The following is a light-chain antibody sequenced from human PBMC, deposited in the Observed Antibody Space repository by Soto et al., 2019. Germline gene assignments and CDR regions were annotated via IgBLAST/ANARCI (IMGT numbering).Light chain of an antibody. CDR1: QSLSSH. J-gene: IGKJ5*01. V-gene: IGKV3-11*01. Sequence: EIVLTQSPATLSLSPGERATLSCRASQSLSSHLAWYQQKPGQAPRLVIYETSIRATGIPARFSGSGSGTDFTLTISSLEPEDFAVYYCQQRSDWPPITFGQGTRLEI. CDR2: ETS. CDR3: QQRSDWPPIT.